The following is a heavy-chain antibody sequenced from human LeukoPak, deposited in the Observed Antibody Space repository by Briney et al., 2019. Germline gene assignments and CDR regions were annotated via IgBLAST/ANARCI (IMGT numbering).Heavy chain of an antibody. CDR1: GFDFSNSW. J-gene: IGHJ4*02. CDR2: IKEDGSVK. CDR3: ARDRAYSTFDY. Sequence: GGSLRLSCAASGFDFSNSWMTWVRQAPGKGLEWVANIKEDGSVKNYVEYAKGRFTISRDNAKNSLFLQMSSLRVEDTAVYFCARDRAYSTFDYWGQGTLVSVSS. V-gene: IGHV3-7*01. D-gene: IGHD2/OR15-2a*01.